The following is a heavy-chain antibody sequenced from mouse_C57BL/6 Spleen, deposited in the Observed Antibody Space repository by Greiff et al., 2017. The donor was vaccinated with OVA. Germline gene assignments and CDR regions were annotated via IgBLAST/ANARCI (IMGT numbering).Heavy chain of an antibody. V-gene: IGHV3-6*01. CDR1: GYSITSGYY. J-gene: IGHJ4*01. CDR3: ARGGYDYYYAMDY. Sequence: EVKLVESGPGLVKPSQSLSLTCSVTGYSITSGYYWNWIRQFPGNKLEWMGYISYDGSNNYNPSLKNRISITRDTSKNQFFLKLNSVTTEDTATYYCARGGYDYYYAMDYWGQGTSVTVSS. D-gene: IGHD2-2*01. CDR2: ISYDGSN.